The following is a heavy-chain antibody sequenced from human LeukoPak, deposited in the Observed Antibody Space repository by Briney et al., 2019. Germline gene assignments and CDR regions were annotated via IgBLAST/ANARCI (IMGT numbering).Heavy chain of an antibody. D-gene: IGHD5-18*01. CDR2: IYYSGST. V-gene: IGHV4-59*01. Sequence: SETLSLTCTVSGGSISSYYWSWIRQSPEKGLEWIGHIYYSGSTNYNPSFRSRVAMSVDTSENQFSLKLSSVTAAATAVYFCAGGGGAAMVHAFWGQGILVTVSS. CDR1: GGSISSYY. CDR3: AGGGGAAMVHAF. J-gene: IGHJ4*02.